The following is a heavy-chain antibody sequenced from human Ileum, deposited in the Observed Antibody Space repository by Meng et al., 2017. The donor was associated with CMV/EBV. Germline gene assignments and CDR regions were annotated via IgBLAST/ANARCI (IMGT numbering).Heavy chain of an antibody. CDR1: KYTFTDYY. D-gene: IGHD2-15*01. CDR3: VRIGLGVVATATPRWLTRFDP. J-gene: IGHJ5*01. Sequence: ASVKVSCKASKYTFTDYYIHWVRQAPGQGLEWMGWINPNSGDTNYAQKFQGRVTMTRDTSITTAYMELSSLISDDTAVYYCVRIGLGVVATATPRWLTRFDPWGQGTLVTVSS. CDR2: INPNSGDT. V-gene: IGHV1-2*02.